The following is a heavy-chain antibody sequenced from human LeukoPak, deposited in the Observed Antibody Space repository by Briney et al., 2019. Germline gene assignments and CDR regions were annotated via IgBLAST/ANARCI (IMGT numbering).Heavy chain of an antibody. CDR2: IYYSGST. CDR1: GGSVSSGSYY. D-gene: IGHD6-19*01. J-gene: IGHJ4*02. CDR3: ARDVAVAGPAGAIDY. Sequence: SETLSLTCTVSGGSVSSGSYYWSWIRQPPGKGLEWSGYIYYSGSTNYNPSLKSRVTISVDTSKNQFSLKLSSVTAADTAVYYCARDVAVAGPAGAIDYWGQGTLVTVSS. V-gene: IGHV4-61*01.